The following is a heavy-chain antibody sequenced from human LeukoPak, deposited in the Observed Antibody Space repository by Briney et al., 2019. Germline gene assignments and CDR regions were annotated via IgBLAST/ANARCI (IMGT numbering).Heavy chain of an antibody. V-gene: IGHV3-7*01. D-gene: IGHD6-13*01. CDR3: ASGRQLGY. CDR1: EFTFGNYW. CDR2: IKEDGSEK. J-gene: IGHJ4*02. Sequence: GGSLRLSCAASEFTFGNYWMSWVRQAPGKGLEWVANIKEDGSEKYYVDSVKGRFTISRDNARNSLYLQMNSLRAEDTAVYYCASGRQLGYWGQGTLVTVSS.